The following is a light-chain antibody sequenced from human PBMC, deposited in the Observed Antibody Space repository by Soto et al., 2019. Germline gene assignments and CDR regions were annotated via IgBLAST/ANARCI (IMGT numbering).Light chain of an antibody. CDR2: GAS. Sequence: EIVLTQSPVTRSLSPGERATLSCRASQSVSSSYLAWYQQKPGQAPRLLTYGASSRATGIPDRFSGSGSGTDFTLTISRLEPEDFAVYYCQQYGSSLITFGQGTRLEIK. J-gene: IGKJ5*01. CDR1: QSVSSSY. CDR3: QQYGSSLIT. V-gene: IGKV3-20*01.